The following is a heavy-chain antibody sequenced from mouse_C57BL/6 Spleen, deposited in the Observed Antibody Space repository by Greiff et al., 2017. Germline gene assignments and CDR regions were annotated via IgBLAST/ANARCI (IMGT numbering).Heavy chain of an antibody. CDR2: IDPSDSYT. Sequence: VQLQQPGAELVMPGASVKLSYKASGYTFTSYWMHWVKQRPGQGLEWIGEIDPSDSYTNYNQKFKGKTTLTVDKSSSTAYMKLSSLTSEDSAVYYYERRSDYAMDYWGQGTSVTVSS. J-gene: IGHJ4*01. V-gene: IGHV1-69*01. CDR1: GYTFTSYW. CDR3: ERRSDYAMDY.